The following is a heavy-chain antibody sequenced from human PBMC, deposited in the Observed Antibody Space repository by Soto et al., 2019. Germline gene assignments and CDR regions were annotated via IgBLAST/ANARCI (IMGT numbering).Heavy chain of an antibody. CDR2: FIPIFGTA. J-gene: IGHJ4*02. Sequence: QVQLVQSGAEVKKPGSSVKVSCKASGGTFSSYAISWVRQAPGQGLEWMGGFIPIFGTANYAQKFQGRVTITADESTSTAYMELSSLRSEDTAVYYCARDKMEHQRRWYYFDYWGQGTLVTVSS. D-gene: IGHD2-15*01. V-gene: IGHV1-69*01. CDR3: ARDKMEHQRRWYYFDY. CDR1: GGTFSSYA.